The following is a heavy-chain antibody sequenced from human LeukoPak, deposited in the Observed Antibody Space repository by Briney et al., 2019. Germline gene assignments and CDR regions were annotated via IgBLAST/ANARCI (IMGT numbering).Heavy chain of an antibody. CDR3: ASGAWELAGSVDY. V-gene: IGHV3-33*01. Sequence: GGSLRLSCAASGFTFSIYGKHGATDAPGKGLEGGAVIWYDGSNKYDAAYVKGRLTISRDNSKITLYLKMNSLRAEDTAVYYCASGAWELAGSVDYWGQGTLVTVSS. CDR2: IWYDGSNK. CDR1: GFTFSIYG. J-gene: IGHJ4*02. D-gene: IGHD1-26*01.